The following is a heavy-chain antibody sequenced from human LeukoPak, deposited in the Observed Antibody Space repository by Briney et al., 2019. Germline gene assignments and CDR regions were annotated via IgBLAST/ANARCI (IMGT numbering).Heavy chain of an antibody. CDR1: GYSFTSYW. Sequence: GASLKISCQGSGYSFTSYWIGWVRQMPGKGLEWMGIISFGDSDSRYSPSFQGQVTISVDKSINTAYLQWSSLKASDTAMYYCATARPHRGFDIWGQGTMVTVSS. J-gene: IGHJ3*02. CDR3: ATARPHRGFDI. V-gene: IGHV5-51*01. CDR2: ISFGDSDS.